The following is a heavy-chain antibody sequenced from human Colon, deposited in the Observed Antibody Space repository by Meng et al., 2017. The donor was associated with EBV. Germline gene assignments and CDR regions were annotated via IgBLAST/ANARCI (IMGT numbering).Heavy chain of an antibody. Sequence: VQLTAAAPVLVKPSQTLSLTCTFVGGSISSGGYYWSWIRQHPGKGLEWIGYIYYSGSTYYNPSLKSQVTISIDTSKNQFSLKLSSVTAADTAVYYCARGPSRWLQFSFDYWGQGTLVTVSS. D-gene: IGHD5-24*01. CDR2: IYYSGST. J-gene: IGHJ4*02. CDR3: ARGPSRWLQFSFDY. V-gene: IGHV4-31*01. CDR1: GGSISSGGYY.